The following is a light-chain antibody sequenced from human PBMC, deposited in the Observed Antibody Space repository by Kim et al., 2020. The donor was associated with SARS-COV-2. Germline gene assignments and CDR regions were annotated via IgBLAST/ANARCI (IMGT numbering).Light chain of an antibody. CDR1: NIGSTA. V-gene: IGLV3-12*01. Sequence: TAQMARETCGGNNIGSTAVPWYQQTAGQDPVLVTYSETNQPSGSPERFSGPNPGNTTTLIISRIEAGDEADYYCQVWDSSSDHPGVFGSGTKVTVL. CDR2: SET. J-gene: IGLJ6*01. CDR3: QVWDSSSDHPGV.